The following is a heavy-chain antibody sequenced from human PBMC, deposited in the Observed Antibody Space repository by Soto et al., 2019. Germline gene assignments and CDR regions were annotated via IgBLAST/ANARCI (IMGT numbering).Heavy chain of an antibody. CDR2: IKEDGSEK. CDR1: GFTFSKYW. D-gene: IGHD6-19*01. CDR3: ARDDYYSSDW. Sequence: GGSLRLSCGASGFTFSKYWMSWVRQAPGKGLEWVANIKEDGSEKYYVDSVKGRFTISRDNAKNLLYLHMNSLRAEDTAVYYCARDDYYSSDWRGQRAPVTVSS. J-gene: IGHJ4*02. V-gene: IGHV3-7*05.